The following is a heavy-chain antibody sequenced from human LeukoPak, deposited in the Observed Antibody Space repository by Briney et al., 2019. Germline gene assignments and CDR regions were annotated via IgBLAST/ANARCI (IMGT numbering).Heavy chain of an antibody. Sequence: PSETLSLTCTVSGGSISSYYWSWIRLPAGKGLEWIGRIYTSGSTNSNPSLKSRVTMSVDTSKNQFSLKLSSVTAADTAVYYCARDGRSIAARPSPSGWFDPWGQGTLVTVSS. J-gene: IGHJ5*02. CDR2: IYTSGST. CDR3: ARDGRSIAARPSPSGWFDP. V-gene: IGHV4-4*07. D-gene: IGHD6-6*01. CDR1: GGSISSYY.